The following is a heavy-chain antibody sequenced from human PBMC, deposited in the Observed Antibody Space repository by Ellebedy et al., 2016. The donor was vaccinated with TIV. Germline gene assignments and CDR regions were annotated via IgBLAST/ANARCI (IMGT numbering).Heavy chain of an antibody. CDR2: FYGSGST. D-gene: IGHD2-21*01. V-gene: IGHV4-59*08. CDR1: DNSISDYY. Sequence: GSLRLSCTVSDNSISDYYWSWIRQPPGKGLEWMGHFYGSGSTDYKPSLKGRVTISADTSNNQFSLKLNSVTAADTAVYFCARHIVVPTPGFEYWGQGILVTVSS. J-gene: IGHJ4*02. CDR3: ARHIVVPTPGFEY.